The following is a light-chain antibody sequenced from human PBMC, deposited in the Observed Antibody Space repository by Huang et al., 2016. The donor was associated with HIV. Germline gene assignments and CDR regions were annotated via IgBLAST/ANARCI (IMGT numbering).Light chain of an antibody. CDR3: QQFDNSLT. V-gene: IGKV1-33*01. Sequence: DIQMTQSPSSLSASVGDRVTITCQASQDIRNHLNWYQQKPGKAPNLLIYDAFSLQTGVPSRCSGSGSGTDYTLIISSLQPEDFATYYCQQFDNSLTFGAGTKVEIK. CDR1: QDIRNH. J-gene: IGKJ4*01. CDR2: DAF.